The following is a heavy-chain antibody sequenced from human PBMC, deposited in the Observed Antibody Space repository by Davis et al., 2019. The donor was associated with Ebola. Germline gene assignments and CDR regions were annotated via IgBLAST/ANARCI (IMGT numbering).Heavy chain of an antibody. CDR3: ARGGGSFYLAIDN. CDR1: LDSVRNYY. CDR2: IHYSGKT. J-gene: IGHJ4*02. D-gene: IGHD2-15*01. V-gene: IGHV4-59*02. Sequence: MPSETLSLTCTVSLDSVRNYYWSWIRQPPGKGLEWIGYIHYSGKTNYNPSLESRVTMSVDTSRNQFSLNVTSVTAADTAAYYCARGGGSFYLAIDNWGPGTLVTVSS.